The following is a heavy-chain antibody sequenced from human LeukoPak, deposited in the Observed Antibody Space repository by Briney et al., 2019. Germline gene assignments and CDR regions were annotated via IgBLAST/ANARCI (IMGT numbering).Heavy chain of an antibody. V-gene: IGHV1-69*05. CDR2: IIPIFGTA. CDR3: ARVPTVILGAHYYYYYYMDV. Sequence: GASVKVSCKASGGTFSSYAISWVRQAPGQGLEWMGGIIPIFGTANYAQKFQGRVTMTRNTSISTAYMELSSLRSEDTAVYYCARVPTVILGAHYYYYYYMDVWGKGTTVTVSS. D-gene: IGHD4-11*01. J-gene: IGHJ6*03. CDR1: GGTFSSYA.